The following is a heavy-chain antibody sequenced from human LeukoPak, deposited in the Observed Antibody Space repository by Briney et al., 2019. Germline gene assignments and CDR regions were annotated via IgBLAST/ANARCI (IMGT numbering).Heavy chain of an antibody. CDR1: GFTFSSYA. CDR2: ISGSGGST. CDR3: ANSVWSYYVFDY. J-gene: IGHJ4*02. V-gene: IGHV3-23*01. Sequence: GGSLRLSCAASGFTFSSYAMSWVRQAPGKGLEWVLAISGSGGSTYYADSVKGRFTISRDNSKNTLYLQMNSLRAEDTAVYYCANSVWSYYVFDYWGQGTLVTVSS. D-gene: IGHD1-26*01.